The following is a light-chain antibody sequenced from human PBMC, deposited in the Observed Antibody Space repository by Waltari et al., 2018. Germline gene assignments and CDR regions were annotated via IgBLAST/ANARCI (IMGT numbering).Light chain of an antibody. J-gene: IGKJ1*01. CDR1: QDISHY. CDR2: DAS. V-gene: IGKV1-33*01. CDR3: LQYDNPWT. Sequence: DIQMTQSPSSLSASLGDRVTITCQASQDISHYLNWYQHTPGKAPRLLIYDASNLEPGVPSRFSGSGSGTHFTFTISSLQPEDIATYYCLQYDNPWTFGQGTKVEIK.